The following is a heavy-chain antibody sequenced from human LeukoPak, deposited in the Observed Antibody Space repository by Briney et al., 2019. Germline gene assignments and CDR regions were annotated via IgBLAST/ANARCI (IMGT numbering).Heavy chain of an antibody. J-gene: IGHJ4*02. CDR1: GDSVRSSSYF. Sequence: PSETPSLTCTVSGDSVRSSSYFWAWIRQPPGKGLEWIANIYYSGSTYYNPSLKSLFTITLDTSKNQFSLNLTSVTAADTALYYCARGRGYDPVVFYFDYWGQGNLVTVSS. D-gene: IGHD5-12*01. V-gene: IGHV4-39*07. CDR3: ARGRGYDPVVFYFDY. CDR2: IYYSGST.